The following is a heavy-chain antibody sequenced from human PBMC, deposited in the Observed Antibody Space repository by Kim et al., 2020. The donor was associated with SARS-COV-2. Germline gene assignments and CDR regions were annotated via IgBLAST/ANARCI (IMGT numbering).Heavy chain of an antibody. D-gene: IGHD3-10*01. CDR3: ARDAPMGSSIRRPLDY. Sequence: DSVSGRFSISRDNAKNLLSLHMDNLRAEDTAVYYCARDAPMGSSIRRPLDYWGQGSLVTVSS. J-gene: IGHJ4*02. V-gene: IGHV3-7*01.